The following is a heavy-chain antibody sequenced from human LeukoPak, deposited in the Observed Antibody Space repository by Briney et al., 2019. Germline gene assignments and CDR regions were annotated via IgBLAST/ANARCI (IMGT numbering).Heavy chain of an antibody. Sequence: PGGSLRLSRAASGFTFSTYRMHWVRQAPGKGLEWVSAISGSGGSTYYADSVKGRFTISRDNSKNTLYLQMNSLRAEDTAVYYCAKGSGPVRVYYFDYWGQGTLVTVSS. J-gene: IGHJ4*02. V-gene: IGHV3-23*01. D-gene: IGHD5-12*01. CDR1: GFTFSTYR. CDR3: AKGSGPVRVYYFDY. CDR2: ISGSGGST.